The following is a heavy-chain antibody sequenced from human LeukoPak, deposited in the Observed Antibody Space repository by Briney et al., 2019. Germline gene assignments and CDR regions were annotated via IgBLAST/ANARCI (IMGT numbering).Heavy chain of an antibody. J-gene: IGHJ6*03. D-gene: IGHD1-7*01. CDR3: TADLGTTSLQDYYYYMDV. CDR2: IKSKTDGATT. CDR1: GFTFSSAW. Sequence: GGSLTLSCAASGFTFSSAWMSWVRQAPGKGLEWVGRIKSKTDGATTDYTTPVKGRFTISRDDSKNTLYLQMNSLKAEDTAVYYCTADLGTTSLQDYYYYMDVWGDGTTVTVSS. V-gene: IGHV3-15*01.